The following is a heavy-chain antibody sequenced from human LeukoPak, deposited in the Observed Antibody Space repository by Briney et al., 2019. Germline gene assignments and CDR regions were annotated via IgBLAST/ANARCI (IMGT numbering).Heavy chain of an antibody. J-gene: IGHJ5*02. Sequence: PSQTLSLTCTVSGGSISSSSYYWGWIRQPPGKGLEWIGSIYYSGSTYYNPSLKSRVTISVDTSKNQFSLKLSSVTAADTAVYYCAPTYYYDSSGYYGPWGQGTLVTVSS. D-gene: IGHD3-22*01. CDR2: IYYSGST. CDR1: GGSISSSSYY. CDR3: APTYYYDSSGYYGP. V-gene: IGHV4-39*01.